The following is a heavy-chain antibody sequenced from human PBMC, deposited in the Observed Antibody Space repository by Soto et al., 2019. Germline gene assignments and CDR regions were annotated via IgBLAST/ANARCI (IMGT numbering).Heavy chain of an antibody. J-gene: IGHJ5*02. CDR1: GYTFNTYG. Sequence: ASVKVSCKTSGYTFNTYGFNWVRQAPGQGLELMGWISAYDGKTTYAEKFQGRVTLTTDTSTSTAYMELRSLRSDDTAIYYCARDPHEFWTSYWFDPWGQGTPVTVS. D-gene: IGHD3-3*01. CDR3: ARDPHEFWTSYWFDP. CDR2: ISAYDGKT. V-gene: IGHV1-18*01.